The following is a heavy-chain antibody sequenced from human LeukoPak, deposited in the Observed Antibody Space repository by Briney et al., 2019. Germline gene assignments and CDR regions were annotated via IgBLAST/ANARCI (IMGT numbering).Heavy chain of an antibody. CDR3: ARIQVATRAHLDD. CDR2: LDWDGDK. D-gene: IGHD1-26*01. V-gene: IGHV2-70*11. CDR1: GFSLSTSGMC. Sequence: SGPAMLKPTQTLTLTCTFSGFSLSTSGMCVSWIRQPPRQALEWLARLDWDGDKYYSTSLTTSLTISNDAYKNQVVLTMTIMDPVDTSTYFCARIQVATRAHLDDWGRGSLVTVSS. J-gene: IGHJ4*02.